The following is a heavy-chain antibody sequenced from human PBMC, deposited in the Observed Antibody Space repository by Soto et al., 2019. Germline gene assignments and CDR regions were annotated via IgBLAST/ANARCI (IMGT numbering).Heavy chain of an antibody. V-gene: IGHV1-69*13. J-gene: IGHJ6*02. D-gene: IGHD2-15*01. CDR2: IIPIFGTA. Sequence: SVKVSCKASGGTFSSYAISWVRQAPGQGLEWKGGIIPIFGTANYAQKYQGRVTITADESTSTAYKEMSSLRSEDTAVYYCARSFGCSGGSCYSYYYGMDVWGQGTTVTVSS. CDR3: ARSFGCSGGSCYSYYYGMDV. CDR1: GGTFSSYA.